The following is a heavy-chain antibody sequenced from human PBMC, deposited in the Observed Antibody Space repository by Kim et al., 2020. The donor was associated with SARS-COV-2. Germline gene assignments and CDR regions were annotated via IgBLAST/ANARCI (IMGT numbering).Heavy chain of an antibody. Sequence: KYAASVPGRFTNSRDVSKSIAYLQMNSLKTEDTAMYYCTRKKPSSSHAFDIWGQGTMVTVSS. J-gene: IGHJ3*02. CDR3: TRKKPSSSHAFDI. D-gene: IGHD6-13*01. V-gene: IGHV3-49*02.